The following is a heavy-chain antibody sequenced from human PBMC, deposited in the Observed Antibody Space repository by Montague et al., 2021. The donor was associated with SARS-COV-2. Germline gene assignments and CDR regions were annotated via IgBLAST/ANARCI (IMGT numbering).Heavy chain of an antibody. Sequence: SETLSLTCAVSGGSITGFSWSWVRQPAGKGLEWIGRVTYSGTTNYSPSLRSRVTMSVDTSKNQFSLNLNSVTAADTAIYYCARTPTRPLSLDSWGQGTLVTVSS. CDR3: ARTPTRPLSLDS. CDR2: VTYSGTT. D-gene: IGHD6-6*01. V-gene: IGHV4-4*07. CDR1: GGSITGFS. J-gene: IGHJ4*02.